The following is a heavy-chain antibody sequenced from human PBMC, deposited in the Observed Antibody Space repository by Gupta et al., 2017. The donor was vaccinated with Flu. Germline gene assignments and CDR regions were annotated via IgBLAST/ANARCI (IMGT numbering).Heavy chain of an antibody. V-gene: IGHV4-59*01. CDR3: ARDRHYDFWSGYYYYYGMDV. J-gene: IGHJ6*02. CDR1: GGSISSYY. CDR2: IYYSGST. Sequence: QVQLQESGPGLVKPSETLSLTCTVSGGSISSYYWSWIRQPPGKGLEWIGYIYYSGSTNYNPSLKSRVTISVDTSKNQFSLKLSSVTAADTAVYYCARDRHYDFWSGYYYYYGMDVWGQGTTVTVSS. D-gene: IGHD3-3*01.